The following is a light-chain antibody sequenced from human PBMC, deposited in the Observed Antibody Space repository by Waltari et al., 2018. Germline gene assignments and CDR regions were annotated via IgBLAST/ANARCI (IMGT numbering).Light chain of an antibody. CDR2: SAS. CDR1: QSISSH. V-gene: IGKV3-15*01. Sequence: ETVMTQSPATLSALPGERVTLSCGASQSISSHLAWYQQKPGQPHRLVIYSASYRATGVPVRCSCSGAGTGYTLTIISHLAENFAVYYCQQYNNWPLTVDGETKV. J-gene: IGKJ4*01. CDR3: QQYNNWPLT.